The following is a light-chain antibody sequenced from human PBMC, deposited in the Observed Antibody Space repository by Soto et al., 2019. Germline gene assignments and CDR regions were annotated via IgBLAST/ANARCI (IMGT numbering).Light chain of an antibody. Sequence: EIVLTQSPGTLSLSPGERATLSCRASQSVSSSYLAWYQQKPGQAPRLLIYGASSRATGIPDRFSGSGSGTDFTLTISRLEPEDVAMYYCQQYGRSPGLFTFGPGTKVDIK. CDR1: QSVSSSY. V-gene: IGKV3-20*01. CDR2: GAS. CDR3: QQYGRSPGLFT. J-gene: IGKJ3*01.